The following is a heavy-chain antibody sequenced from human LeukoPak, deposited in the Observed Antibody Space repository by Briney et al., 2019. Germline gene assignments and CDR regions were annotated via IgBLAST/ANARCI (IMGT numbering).Heavy chain of an antibody. CDR2: IWYDGSNK. CDR1: GFTFSSYG. CDR3: AKDARGSGRGRFDY. D-gene: IGHD6-19*01. Sequence: GGSLRLSCAASGFTFSSYGMHWVRQAPGKGLEWVAVIWYDGSNKYYADSVKGRFTISRDNSKNTLYLQMNSLRAEDTAVYYCAKDARGSGRGRFDYWGQGTLVTVSS. J-gene: IGHJ4*02. V-gene: IGHV3-30*02.